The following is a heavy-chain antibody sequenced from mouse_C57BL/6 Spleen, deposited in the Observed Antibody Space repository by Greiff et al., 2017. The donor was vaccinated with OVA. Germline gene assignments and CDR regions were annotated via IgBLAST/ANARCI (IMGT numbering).Heavy chain of an antibody. D-gene: IGHD1-1*02. Sequence: VQGVESGPGLVAPSQSLSITCTVSGFSLTSYAISWVRQPPGKGLEWLGVIWPGGGTNYNSALKSRLSISKDNSKSQVFLKMNSLQTDDTARYYCARYYYPYAMDYWGQGTSVTVSS. V-gene: IGHV2-9-1*01. CDR2: IWPGGGT. CDR3: ARYYYPYAMDY. CDR1: GFSLTSYA. J-gene: IGHJ4*01.